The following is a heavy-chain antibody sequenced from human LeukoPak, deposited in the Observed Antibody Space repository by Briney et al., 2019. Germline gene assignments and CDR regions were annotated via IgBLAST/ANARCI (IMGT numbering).Heavy chain of an antibody. Sequence: GGSLRLSCAASGFTFSSYSMNWVRQAPGKGLEWVSAISGSGGSTYYADSVKGRFTISRDNSKNTLYLQMNSLRAEDTAVYYCAKDAAYYYGSGSSFDYWGQGTLVTVSS. CDR3: AKDAAYYYGSGSSFDY. D-gene: IGHD3-10*01. CDR2: ISGSGGST. J-gene: IGHJ4*02. CDR1: GFTFSSYS. V-gene: IGHV3-23*01.